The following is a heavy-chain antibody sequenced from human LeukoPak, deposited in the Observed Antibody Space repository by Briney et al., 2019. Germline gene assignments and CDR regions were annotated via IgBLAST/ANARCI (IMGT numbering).Heavy chain of an antibody. CDR2: IDWDDDK. CDR3: ARIRVVAATGNAFDI. CDR1: GFSLSTSGMC. J-gene: IGHJ3*02. V-gene: IGHV2-70*11. D-gene: IGHD2-15*01. Sequence: VSGPTLVNPTQTLTLTCTFSGFSLSTSGMCVSWIRQPPGKALEWLARIDWDDDKYYSTSLKTRLTISKDTSKNQVVLTITNMDPVDTATYYCARIRVVAATGNAFDIWGQGTMVTVSS.